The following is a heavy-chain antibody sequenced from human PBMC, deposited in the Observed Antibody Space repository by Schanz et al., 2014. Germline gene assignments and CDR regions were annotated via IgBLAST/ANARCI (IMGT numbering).Heavy chain of an antibody. D-gene: IGHD1-26*01. J-gene: IGHJ4*02. Sequence: QVQLVQSGGEVKTPGALVKVSCKASGYTFTRSGISWVRQAPGQGLEWMGWIGGSDRKPNFAQKFPGRGTIPTDTSTSTVYMELRSLTSDDSAVYYCARDRDQWDGNYLDYWGQGTLVTVSS. CDR2: IGGSDRKP. CDR3: ARDRDQWDGNYLDY. V-gene: IGHV1-18*01. CDR1: GYTFTRSG.